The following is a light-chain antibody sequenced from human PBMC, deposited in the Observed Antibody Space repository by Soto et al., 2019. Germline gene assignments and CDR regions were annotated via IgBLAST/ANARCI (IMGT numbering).Light chain of an antibody. Sequence: SALTQPPSVSEAPRQRVTSSCSGSRSNIGSNAVNWYQQLPGQAPKLLLYYDDLLPSGVSDRFSGSKSGTSASLAISGLQSEDEADYYCAAWDASLNAFVFGTGTKVTVL. CDR3: AAWDASLNAFV. J-gene: IGLJ1*01. V-gene: IGLV1-36*01. CDR1: RSNIGSNA. CDR2: YDD.